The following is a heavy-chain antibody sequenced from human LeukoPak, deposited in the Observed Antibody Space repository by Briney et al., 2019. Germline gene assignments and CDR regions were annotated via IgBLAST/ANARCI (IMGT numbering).Heavy chain of an antibody. D-gene: IGHD1-26*01. V-gene: IGHV3-43*02. Sequence: PGGSLRLSCAASGFTFDDYAMHWVRQGPGKSLEWVSLINENGDIAYYGDSVRGRFTVSRDSAKNSLYLQMNSLTTEDTALYYCAKARWEPNFDYWGQGTLVTVSS. CDR2: INENGDIA. CDR3: AKARWEPNFDY. J-gene: IGHJ4*02. CDR1: GFTFDDYA.